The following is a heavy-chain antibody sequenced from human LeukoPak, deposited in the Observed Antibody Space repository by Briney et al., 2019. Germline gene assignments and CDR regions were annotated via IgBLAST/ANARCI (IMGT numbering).Heavy chain of an antibody. CDR1: DGSISSYY. D-gene: IGHD3-22*01. Sequence: SETLSLTCTVSDGSISSYYWSWIRQPPGKGLEWIGYIHYSGSTNYNPSLKSRVTISVDTSKNQFSLKLSSVTAADTAVYYCARHVDYYDSSGYLPPHFDYWGQGTLVTVSS. V-gene: IGHV4-59*08. CDR3: ARHVDYYDSSGYLPPHFDY. CDR2: IHYSGST. J-gene: IGHJ4*02.